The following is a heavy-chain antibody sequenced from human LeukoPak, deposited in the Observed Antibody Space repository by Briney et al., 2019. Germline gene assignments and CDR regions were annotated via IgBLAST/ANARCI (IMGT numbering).Heavy chain of an antibody. CDR3: AKDQAVSIVATIDLVALDI. D-gene: IGHD5-12*01. V-gene: IGHV3-30*18. J-gene: IGHJ3*02. CDR2: ISYDGSNK. CDR1: GFTFSSYG. Sequence: PGGSLRLSCAASGFTFSSYGMHWVRQAPGKGLEWVAVISYDGSNKYYADSVKGRFTISRDNSKNTLYLQMNSLRAEDTAVYYCAKDQAVSIVATIDLVALDIWGQGTMVTVSS.